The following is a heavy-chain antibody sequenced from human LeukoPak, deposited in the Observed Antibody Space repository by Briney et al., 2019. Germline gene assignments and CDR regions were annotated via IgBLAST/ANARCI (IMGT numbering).Heavy chain of an antibody. CDR3: TWHIGYERD. CDR1: GASIRSDGYY. J-gene: IGHJ4*02. D-gene: IGHD5-12*01. Sequence: SETLSLTCTVSGASIRSDGYYCSWIRQPPGKGLEWIGYIYYSGTTHYSPSLESRLTISVDTSKNQFTLNLRSVTAADTAVYYCTWHIGYERDLGQGTLVTVSS. CDR2: IYYSGTT. V-gene: IGHV4-30-4*01.